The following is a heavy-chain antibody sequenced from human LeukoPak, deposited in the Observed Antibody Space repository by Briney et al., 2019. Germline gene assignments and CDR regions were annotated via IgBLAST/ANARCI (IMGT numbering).Heavy chain of an antibody. CDR3: ARDGIPTYAFDI. CDR1: GFTFSTYW. V-gene: IGHV3-7*01. J-gene: IGHJ3*02. Sequence: GGSLRLSCSASGFTFSTYWMSWVRQAPGKGLEWMANINRDGGAQNYVDSVKGRFTNSRDNAKDSLFLQMNNLRAEDTALYYCARDGIPTYAFDIWGQGTMVTVSP. D-gene: IGHD1-26*01. CDR2: INRDGGAQ.